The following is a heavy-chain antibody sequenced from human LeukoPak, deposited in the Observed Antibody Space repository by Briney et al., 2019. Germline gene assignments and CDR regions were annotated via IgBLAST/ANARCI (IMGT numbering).Heavy chain of an antibody. CDR1: GGSISSYY. CDR3: AKARPMVRGVIGFDP. CDR2: IYTSGST. D-gene: IGHD3-10*01. J-gene: IGHJ5*02. Sequence: SETLSLTCTVSGGSISSYYWSWIRQPAGKGLEWIGRIYTSGSTNYNPSLKSRVTISVDTSKNQFSLKLSSVTAADTAVYYCAKARPMVRGVIGFDPWGQGTLVTVSS. V-gene: IGHV4-4*07.